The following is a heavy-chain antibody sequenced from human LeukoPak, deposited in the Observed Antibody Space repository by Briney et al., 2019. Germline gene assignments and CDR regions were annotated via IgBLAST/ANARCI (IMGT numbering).Heavy chain of an antibody. CDR3: ARDPDITGTLYFVY. V-gene: IGHV4-59*01. CDR2: IYYSGST. Sequence: PSETLSLTCTVSGGSISNYYWSWIRQPPGKGLEWFGYIYYSGSTNYNPSLKKRVTISVDTTKNQFSLKLSSVTAADTAVYFCARDPDITGTLYFVYWGQGTLVTVSS. J-gene: IGHJ4*02. D-gene: IGHD1-7*01. CDR1: GGSISNYY.